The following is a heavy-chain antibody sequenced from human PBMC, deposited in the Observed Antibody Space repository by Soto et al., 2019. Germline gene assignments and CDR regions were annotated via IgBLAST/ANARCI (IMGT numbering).Heavy chain of an antibody. CDR1: GFTFSSYA. CDR2: ISYDGSNK. V-gene: IGHV3-30-3*01. J-gene: IGHJ4*02. CDR3: ARERPPDPHNRMVRGGRFDY. D-gene: IGHD3-10*01. Sequence: GGSLRLSCAASGFTFSSYAMHWVRQAPGKGLEWVAVISYDGSNKYYADSVKGRFTISRDNSKNTLYLQMNSLRAEDTAVYYCARERPPDPHNRMVRGGRFDYWGQGTLVTVSS.